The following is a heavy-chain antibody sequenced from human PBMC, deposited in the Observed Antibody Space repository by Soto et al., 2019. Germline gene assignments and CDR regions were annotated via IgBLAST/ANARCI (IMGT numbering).Heavy chain of an antibody. CDR2: INRRGTST. D-gene: IGHD1-1*01. CDR1: GFRFSDYP. J-gene: IGHJ6*02. Sequence: GGSLRLSCVGSGFRFSDYPLNWVRQAPGQGLEWVANINRRGTSTNYMDSVRGRLSTSRDNTRNSFYLNMDSLRVGDTATYYCVRGTPTPGLDIWGRGTTVTVSS. V-gene: IGHV3-7*03. CDR3: VRGTPTPGLDI.